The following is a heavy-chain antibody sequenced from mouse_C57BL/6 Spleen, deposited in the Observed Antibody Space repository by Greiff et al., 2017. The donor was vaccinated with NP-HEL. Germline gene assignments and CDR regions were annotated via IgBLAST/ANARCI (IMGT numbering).Heavy chain of an antibody. V-gene: IGHV1-61*01. D-gene: IGHD1-1*01. CDR3: AREDAVVFDY. CDR2: IYPSDSET. Sequence: QVQLQQPGAELVRPGSSVKLSCKASGYTFTSYWMDWVKQRPGQGLEWIGNIYPSDSETNYNQRFKDKATLTVDKSSSTAYMQLSSLTSEDSAVYYCAREDAVVFDYWGQGTTLTVSA. CDR1: GYTFTSYW. J-gene: IGHJ2*01.